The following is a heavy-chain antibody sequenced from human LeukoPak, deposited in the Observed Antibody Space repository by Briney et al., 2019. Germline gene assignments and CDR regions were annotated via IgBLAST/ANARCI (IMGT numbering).Heavy chain of an antibody. CDR1: GGSISSGGYS. CDR3: ARDYGDYGNWFDP. D-gene: IGHD4-17*01. CDR2: IYHSGST. V-gene: IGHV4-30-2*01. Sequence: SETLSLTCAVSGGSISSGGYSWSWIRQPPGKGLEWIGYIYHSGSTYYNPSLKSRVTISVDRSKNQISLKLSSVTAADTAVYYCARDYGDYGNWFDPWGQGTLVTVSS. J-gene: IGHJ5*02.